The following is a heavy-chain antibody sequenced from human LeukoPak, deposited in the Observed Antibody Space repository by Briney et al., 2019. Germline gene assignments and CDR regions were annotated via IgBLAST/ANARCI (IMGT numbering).Heavy chain of an antibody. J-gene: IGHJ3*02. V-gene: IGHV3-21*01. CDR1: GFTFSSYS. CDR2: ISSSSSYI. Sequence: GGSLRLSCAASGFTFSSYSMNWVRQAPGKGLEWVSSISSSSSYIYYADSVKGRFTISRDNAKNSLYLQMNSLRAEDTAVYYCAREAPGAFDIWAKGQWSPSLQ. CDR3: AREAPGAFDI.